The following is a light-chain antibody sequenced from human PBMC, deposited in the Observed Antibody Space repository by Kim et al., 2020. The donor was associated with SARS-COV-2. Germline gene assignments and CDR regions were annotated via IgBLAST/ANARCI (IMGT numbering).Light chain of an antibody. V-gene: IGKV1-12*01. CDR1: QGSRSW. Sequence: EREKMNGRGRQGSRSWRGWEQEKPGKDDKLLNYGACSVQSGVPSRCSGSGDGTDVTHTIRSLQPEDFGTYYCKQDNRVRRTFGGGTKVDIK. CDR2: GAC. CDR3: KQDNRVRRT. J-gene: IGKJ4*02.